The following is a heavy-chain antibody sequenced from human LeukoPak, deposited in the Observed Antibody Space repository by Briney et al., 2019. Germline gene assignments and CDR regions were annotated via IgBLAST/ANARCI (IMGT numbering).Heavy chain of an antibody. Sequence: ASVKVSCKASGGTFSSYAISWVRQAPGQGLEWMGWMNPNSGNTGYAQKFQGRVTMTRNTSISTAYMELSSLRSEDTAVYYCARGRSSRDDYWGQGTLVTVSS. CDR3: ARGRSSRDDY. J-gene: IGHJ4*02. CDR1: GGTFSSYA. V-gene: IGHV1-8*02. D-gene: IGHD6-13*01. CDR2: MNPNSGNT.